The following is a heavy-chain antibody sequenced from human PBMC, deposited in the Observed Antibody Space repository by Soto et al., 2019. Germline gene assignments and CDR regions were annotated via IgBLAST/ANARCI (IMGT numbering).Heavy chain of an antibody. J-gene: IGHJ3*02. D-gene: IGHD2-15*01. V-gene: IGHV3-48*03. CDR3: ATELVVRNHDAFDI. CDR1: GFTVSSYE. CDR2: ISSSGSTI. Sequence: GGSLRLSCAASGFTVSSYEMNWVRQATGKGLEWVSYISSSGSTIYYADSVKGRFTISRDNAKNSLYLQMNSLRAEDTAVYYCATELVVRNHDAFDIWGQGTMVTVSS.